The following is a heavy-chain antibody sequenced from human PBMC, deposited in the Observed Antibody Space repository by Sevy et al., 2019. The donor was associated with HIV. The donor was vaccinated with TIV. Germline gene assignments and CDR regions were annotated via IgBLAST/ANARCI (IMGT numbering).Heavy chain of an antibody. D-gene: IGHD6-6*01. CDR3: AKYQYSSSWENYDCYGMDV. V-gene: IGHV3-23*01. CDR2: ISGSGGST. CDR1: GFTFSSYA. Sequence: GGSLRLSCAASGFTFSSYAMSWVRQAPGKGLEWVSAISGSGGSTYYADSVKGRFTSSRDNTKNTLYLQMNRLRAEDTAVYDCAKYQYSSSWENYDCYGMDVWGQGTTVTVSS. J-gene: IGHJ6*02.